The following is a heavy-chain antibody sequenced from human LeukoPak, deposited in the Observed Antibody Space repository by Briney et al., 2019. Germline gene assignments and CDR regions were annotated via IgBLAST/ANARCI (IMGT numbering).Heavy chain of an antibody. CDR2: ISGSGGSK. V-gene: IGHV3-23*01. Sequence: GGSLRLSCAASGFTFSSYAMSWVRQAPGKGLEWVSAISGSGGSKYYADSVKGRFTISRDNSKNTLYLQMNSLRAEDTAVYYCAKGALYYYGSGSYLFDYWGQGTLVTVSS. CDR3: AKGALYYYGSGSYLFDY. CDR1: GFTFSSYA. J-gene: IGHJ4*02. D-gene: IGHD3-10*01.